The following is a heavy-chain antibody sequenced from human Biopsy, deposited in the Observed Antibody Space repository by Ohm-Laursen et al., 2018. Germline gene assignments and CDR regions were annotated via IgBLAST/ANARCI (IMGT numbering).Heavy chain of an antibody. CDR1: GDSISSYY. V-gene: IGHV4-59*01. Sequence: SDTLSLTWPVSGDSISSYYWSWIRQPPGKGLQRIGYVYYTGSTDYNPSLQSRVTISVDTSKNHFSLRLRSVTPADTAIYYCARDRGYYSDRTVPGYFDLWGRGTLVTVSS. J-gene: IGHJ2*01. D-gene: IGHD3-22*01. CDR2: VYYTGST. CDR3: ARDRGYYSDRTVPGYFDL.